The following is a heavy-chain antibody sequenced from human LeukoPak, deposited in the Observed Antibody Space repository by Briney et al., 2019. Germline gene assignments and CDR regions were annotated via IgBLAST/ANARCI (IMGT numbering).Heavy chain of an antibody. CDR1: GFTFTTYW. J-gene: IGHJ4*02. CDR2: INSDGSST. CDR3: ARTQYSGSKLDY. V-gene: IGHV3-74*01. Sequence: GGSLRLSCAASGFTFTTYWMHWVRQAPGKGLVWVSRINSDGSSTSYADSVKGRFTISRDNAKNTLYLQMNSLRAEDTAVFYCARTQYSGSKLDYWGQGILVTVSS. D-gene: IGHD1-26*01.